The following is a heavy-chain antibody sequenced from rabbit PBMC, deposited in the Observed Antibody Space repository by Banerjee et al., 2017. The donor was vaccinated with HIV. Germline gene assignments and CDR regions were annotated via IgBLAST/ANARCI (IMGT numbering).Heavy chain of an antibody. V-gene: IGHV1S45*01. J-gene: IGHJ3*01. CDR3: TRVTGYGSTSSHPTRLDL. CDR2: INTSSGNT. D-gene: IGHD1-1*01. Sequence: QEQLVESGGGLVKPEGSLTLTCTASGFSFSNKYVMCWVRQAPGKGLEWIACINTSSGNTVYATWAKGRFTISKTSWTTVTLQMTSLTAADTATYFCTRVTGYGSTSSHPTRLDLWGPGTLVTVS. CDR1: GFSFSNKYV.